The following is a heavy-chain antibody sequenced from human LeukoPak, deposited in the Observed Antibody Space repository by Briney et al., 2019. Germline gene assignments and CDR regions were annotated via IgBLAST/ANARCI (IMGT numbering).Heavy chain of an antibody. Sequence: WGSLRLSCAASGFTLSSNYMSWVRQAPGKGLEWVSVIYSGGSTYYADSVKGRFTISRDNSKNTLYLQMNSLRAEDTAVYYCARDQAAAGLFDYWGQGTLVTVSS. CDR1: GFTLSSNY. J-gene: IGHJ4*02. CDR3: ARDQAAAGLFDY. V-gene: IGHV3-53*01. D-gene: IGHD6-13*01. CDR2: IYSGGST.